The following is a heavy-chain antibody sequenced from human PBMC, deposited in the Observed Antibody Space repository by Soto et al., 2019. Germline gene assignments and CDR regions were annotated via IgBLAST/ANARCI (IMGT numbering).Heavy chain of an antibody. CDR3: ARILSQLWFGVYYYYGMDV. CDR2: IWYDGSNK. D-gene: IGHD5-18*01. CDR1: GFTFSSYG. V-gene: IGHV3-33*01. J-gene: IGHJ6*02. Sequence: GGSLRLSCAASGFTFSSYGMHWVRQAPGKGLEWVAVIWYDGSNKYYADSVKGRFTISRDNSKNTLYLQMNSLRAEDTAVYYCARILSQLWFGVYYYYGMDVWGQGTTVTVS.